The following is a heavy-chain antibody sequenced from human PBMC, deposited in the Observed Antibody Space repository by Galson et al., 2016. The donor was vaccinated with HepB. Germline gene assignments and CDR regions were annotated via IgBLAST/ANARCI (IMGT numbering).Heavy chain of an antibody. CDR2: IYYSGST. J-gene: IGHJ6*01. D-gene: IGHD2-15*01. CDR1: GDSISSSSYY. CDR3: ARHGNPCSGDNCYFFSPSRYYYSGMDV. Sequence: SETLSLTCTVSGDSISSSSYYWDWIRQPPGKGLEWIGTIYYSGSTYYNPPLKSRLTMSVDTSKNQFSLRLTSVTAADTAVYYCARHGNPCSGDNCYFFSPSRYYYSGMDVWGQGTTVTVSP. V-gene: IGHV4-39*01.